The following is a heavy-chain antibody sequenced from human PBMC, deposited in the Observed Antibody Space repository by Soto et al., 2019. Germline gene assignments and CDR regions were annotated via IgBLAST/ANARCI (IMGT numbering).Heavy chain of an antibody. CDR2: TYYSGRT. V-gene: IGHV4-59*01. J-gene: IGHJ5*02. D-gene: IGHD5-12*01. Sequence: QVQLQESGPGLVKPSETLSLTCTVSGDSISSYYWNWIRQPPGKGLEWIGYTYYSGRTAYNPSLKSRVTISVDPSKNQYSLKLTYLTAADTAVYYCARGRGYSGYDRGSWGQGPLVTVSS. CDR1: GDSISSYY. CDR3: ARGRGYSGYDRGS.